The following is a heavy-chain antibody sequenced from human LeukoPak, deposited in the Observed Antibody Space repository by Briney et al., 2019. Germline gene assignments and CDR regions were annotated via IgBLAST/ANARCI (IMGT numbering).Heavy chain of an antibody. J-gene: IGHJ5*02. CDR2: IYYSGST. CDR3: AREVPSEYNWFDP. CDR1: GGSISSYY. V-gene: IGHV4-59*01. Sequence: PSETLSLTCTVSGGSISSYYWSWIRQPPGKGLEWIGYIYYSGSTNYNPSLKSRVTISVDTSKNQFSLKLSSVTAADTAVYYCAREVPSEYNWFDPWGQGTLVTVSS.